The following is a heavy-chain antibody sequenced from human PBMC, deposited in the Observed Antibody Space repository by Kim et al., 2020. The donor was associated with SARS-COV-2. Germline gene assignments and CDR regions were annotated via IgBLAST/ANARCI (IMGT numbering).Heavy chain of an antibody. CDR3: ARGKVVGLAFDY. Sequence: YYADSVKGRFTISRDNSKNTLYLQMNSLRAEDTAVYYCARGKVVGLAFDYWGQGTLVTVSS. J-gene: IGHJ4*02. D-gene: IGHD1-26*01. V-gene: IGHV3-30*01.